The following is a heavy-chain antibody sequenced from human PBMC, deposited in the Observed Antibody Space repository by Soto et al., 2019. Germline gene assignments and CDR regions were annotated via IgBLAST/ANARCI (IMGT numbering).Heavy chain of an antibody. CDR1: GYTFTSYA. J-gene: IGHJ6*03. CDR2: INAGNGNT. D-gene: IGHD3-22*01. CDR3: ARCLGGYYYYYMDV. V-gene: IGHV1-3*01. Sequence: ASVKVSCKACGYTFTSYAMHWVRQAPGQRLEWMGWINAGNGNTKYSQKFQGRVTITRDTSASTAYMELSSLRSEDTAVYYCARCLGGYYYYYMDVWGKGTTVTVSS.